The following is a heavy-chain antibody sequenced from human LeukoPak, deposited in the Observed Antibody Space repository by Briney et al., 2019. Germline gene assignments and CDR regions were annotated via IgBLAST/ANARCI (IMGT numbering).Heavy chain of an antibody. Sequence: ASVKVSCKASGYTFTGYYMHWVRQAPGQGLEWMGWINPNSGGTNYAQKFQGRVTMTRDTSISTAYMELSRLRSDDTAVYYCARDPRGRLSAHLSLDYWGQGTLVTVSS. D-gene: IGHD3-16*02. CDR2: INPNSGGT. CDR1: GYTFTGYY. CDR3: ARDPRGRLSAHLSLDY. V-gene: IGHV1-2*02. J-gene: IGHJ4*02.